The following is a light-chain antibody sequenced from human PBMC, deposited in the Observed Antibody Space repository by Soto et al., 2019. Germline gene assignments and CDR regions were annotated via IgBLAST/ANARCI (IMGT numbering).Light chain of an antibody. CDR2: EVN. CDR3: SSFTTSSTWV. CDR1: SSDVGGYNY. V-gene: IGLV2-14*01. J-gene: IGLJ3*02. Sequence: QSALTQPASVSGSPGQSITISCTGTSSDVGGYNYVSWYQQHPGKAPKLMIYEVNNRPSGVSSRFSGSKSGNTASLTISGLQAEDEADYYCSSFTTSSTWVFGGGTKLTVL.